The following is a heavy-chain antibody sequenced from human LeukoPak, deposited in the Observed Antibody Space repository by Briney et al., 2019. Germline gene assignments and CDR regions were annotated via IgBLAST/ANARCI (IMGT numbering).Heavy chain of an antibody. V-gene: IGHV3-21*01. Sequence: PGGSLRLSCAASGFTFSSYSMNWVRQAPGKGLEWVSSISSSSSYIYYADSVKGRFTISRDNAKNSLYLQMNSLRAEDTAVYYCARATHYGQNFDYWGQGTLVTVSS. CDR1: GFTFSSYS. CDR2: ISSSSSYI. J-gene: IGHJ4*02. CDR3: ARATHYGQNFDY. D-gene: IGHD3-10*01.